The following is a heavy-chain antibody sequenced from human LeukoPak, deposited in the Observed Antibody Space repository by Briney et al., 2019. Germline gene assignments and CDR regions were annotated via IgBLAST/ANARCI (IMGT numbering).Heavy chain of an antibody. CDR3: AKVDYGSGSYYNPNDAFDI. D-gene: IGHD3-10*01. J-gene: IGHJ3*02. CDR2: TRYDGSNK. CDR1: GFTFSSYG. V-gene: IGHV3-30*02. Sequence: RGSLRLSCAASGFTFSSYGMHWVRQAPGKGLEWVAFTRYDGSNKYYADSVKGRFTISRDNSKNTLYLQMNSLRAEDTAVYYCAKVDYGSGSYYNPNDAFDIWGQGTIVTVSS.